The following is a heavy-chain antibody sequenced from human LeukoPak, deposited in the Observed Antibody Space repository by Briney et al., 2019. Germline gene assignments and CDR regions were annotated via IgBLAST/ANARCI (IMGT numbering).Heavy chain of an antibody. D-gene: IGHD3-16*01. Sequence: SGPTLVNPTQTLTLTCTFSGFSLSTSGVGVGWIRQPPGKALEWLALIYWDDDKRYSPSLKSRLTITKDTSKNQVVLTMTNMDPVDTATYYCARTASWDVWGSYTYYFDYWGQGTLVTVSS. J-gene: IGHJ4*02. CDR3: ARTASWDVWGSYTYYFDY. CDR1: GFSLSTSGVG. V-gene: IGHV2-5*02. CDR2: IYWDDDK.